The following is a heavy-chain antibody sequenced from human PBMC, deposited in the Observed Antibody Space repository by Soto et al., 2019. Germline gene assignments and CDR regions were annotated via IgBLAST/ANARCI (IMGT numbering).Heavy chain of an antibody. CDR2: ISYDGSNK. Sequence: GGSLRLSCAASGFTFSSYGMHWVRQAPGKGLEWVAVISYDGSNKYYADSVKGRFTISRDNSKNTLYLQMNSLRAEDTAVYYCAKSSSGWYVGGYFDYWGQGTLVTVSS. D-gene: IGHD6-19*01. J-gene: IGHJ4*02. CDR1: GFTFSSYG. V-gene: IGHV3-30*18. CDR3: AKSSSGWYVGGYFDY.